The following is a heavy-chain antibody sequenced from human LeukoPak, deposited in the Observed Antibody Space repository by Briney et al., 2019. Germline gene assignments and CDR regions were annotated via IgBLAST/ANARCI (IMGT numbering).Heavy chain of an antibody. CDR3: ARDNRVSPPSDAFDI. J-gene: IGHJ3*02. V-gene: IGHV3-53*01. CDR2: IYSGGST. D-gene: IGHD6-13*01. CDR1: GFTVSSNY. Sequence: GGSLRLSCAASGFTVSSNYMSWVRQAPGKGLEWVSVIYSGGSTYYADSVKGRFTISRDNSKNTLYLQMNSLRAEDTAVYYCARDNRVSPPSDAFDIWGQGTMVTVSS.